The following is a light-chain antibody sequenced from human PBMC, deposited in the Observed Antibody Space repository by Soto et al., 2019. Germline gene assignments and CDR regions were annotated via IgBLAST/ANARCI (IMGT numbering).Light chain of an antibody. CDR1: SSDVGGYNY. CDR3: SSYTSSSFYV. J-gene: IGLJ1*01. CDR2: EVS. Sequence: QSVLTQPASVSGSPGQSITISCTGTSSDVGGYNYVSWYQQHPGKAPKLMIYEVSNRPSGVSNRFSGSKSGNTASLTISGLQAEDEADYYCSSYTSSSFYVFGTGTKVTGL. V-gene: IGLV2-14*01.